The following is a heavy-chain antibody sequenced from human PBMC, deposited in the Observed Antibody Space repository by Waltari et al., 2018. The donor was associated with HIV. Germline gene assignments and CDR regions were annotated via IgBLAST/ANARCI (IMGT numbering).Heavy chain of an antibody. CDR3: ARQGERYSSSCYFFDY. V-gene: IGHV4-39*01. D-gene: IGHD2-2*01. CDR1: GDSTKSGSISTSNYY. CDR2: LSYLGTT. Sequence: QLQLQESGPGLVKPSETLSLTCTVSGDSTKSGSISTSNYYWRWIRQSPGKGLEWIGSLSYLGTTYYNPSLQSRVNISVDTSKNQFSLNLKSVSASDAAVYYCARQGERYSSSCYFFDYWGQGTLVTVSS. J-gene: IGHJ4*02.